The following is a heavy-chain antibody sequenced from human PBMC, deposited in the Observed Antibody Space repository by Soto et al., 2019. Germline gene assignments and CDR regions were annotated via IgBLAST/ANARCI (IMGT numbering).Heavy chain of an antibody. CDR1: GFTFSSYG. CDR2: IWYDGSNK. CDR3: ARTSSSSHYYFDY. V-gene: IGHV3-33*01. Sequence: QVQLVESGGGVVQPGRSLRLSCAASGFTFSSYGMHWVRQAPGKGLEWVAVIWYDGSNKYYADSVKGRFTISRDNSKNTLYLQMNSLRAEDTAVYYCARTSSSSHYYFDYWCQGTLVTVSS. J-gene: IGHJ4*02. D-gene: IGHD6-6*01.